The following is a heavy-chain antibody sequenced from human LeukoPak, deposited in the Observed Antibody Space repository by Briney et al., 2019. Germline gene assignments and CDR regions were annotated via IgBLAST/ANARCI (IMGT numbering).Heavy chain of an antibody. CDR2: ISAYNGNT. CDR1: GYTFSNYG. CDR3: ARQYYYGSGSYHGDDAFDI. D-gene: IGHD3-10*01. J-gene: IGHJ3*02. V-gene: IGHV1-18*01. Sequence: ASVKVSCKASGYTFSNYGISWVRQAPGQGLEYMGWISAYNGNTHYAQKFQGRVTLTTDTSTSTAHMELRSLRSDDTAVYYCARQYYYGSGSYHGDDAFDIWGLGTMVTVSS.